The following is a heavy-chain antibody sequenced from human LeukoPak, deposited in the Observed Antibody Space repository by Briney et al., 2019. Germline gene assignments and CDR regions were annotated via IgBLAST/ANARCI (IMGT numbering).Heavy chain of an antibody. CDR1: DDSISHYY. CDR3: ARGGDTSAWFDP. D-gene: IGHD6-25*01. V-gene: IGHV4-59*01. Sequence: SETPSLTCTVSDDSISHYYWSWIRQPPGKGLEWIGYIYHSGTTKYNPSLKSRVTISIDTSKHQFSLKLTSVTAADTAMYYCARGGDTSAWFDPWGQGTLVAVSS. CDR2: IYHSGTT. J-gene: IGHJ5*02.